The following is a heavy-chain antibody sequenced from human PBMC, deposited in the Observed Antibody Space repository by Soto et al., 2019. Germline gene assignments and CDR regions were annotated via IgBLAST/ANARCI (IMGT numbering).Heavy chain of an antibody. CDR1: GFTFSRHW. CDR3: ARGISVEEAAIMGCYFDY. D-gene: IGHD2-15*01. J-gene: IGHJ4*02. CDR2: INQDAGGK. V-gene: IGHV3-7*03. Sequence: SCAASGFTFSRHWMTWVRQAPGKGLEWVANINQDAGGKWYVDSVRGRFTMSRDNAKNSLYLQMNNLRDEDTAVYYCARGISVEEAAIMGCYFDYWGQGILVTVSS.